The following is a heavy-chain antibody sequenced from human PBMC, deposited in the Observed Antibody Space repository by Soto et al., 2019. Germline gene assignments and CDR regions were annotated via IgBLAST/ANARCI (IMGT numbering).Heavy chain of an antibody. CDR2: ISFTGST. Sequence: PSETLSLTCTVSGDSISSYYWSWIRQPPGKGLEWIGYISFTGSTIYNPSLESRTTISLDTSKNQVSLKLRSVTAADTAVYFCARDPGYCSSTSCLSWFDPWGQGTLVTVSS. V-gene: IGHV4-59*12. D-gene: IGHD2-2*01. CDR3: ARDPGYCSSTSCLSWFDP. J-gene: IGHJ5*02. CDR1: GDSISSYY.